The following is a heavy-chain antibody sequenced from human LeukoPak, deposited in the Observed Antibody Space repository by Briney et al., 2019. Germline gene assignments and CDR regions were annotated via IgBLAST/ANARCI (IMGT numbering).Heavy chain of an antibody. CDR2: IYYSGST. CDR1: GGSISSYY. CDR3: ARDVDTVLVD. D-gene: IGHD2-2*03. V-gene: IGHV4-59*13. Sequence: TSETLSLTCTVSGGSISSYYWSWIRRPPGKGLEWIGYIYYSGSTNYNPSLKSRVTISVDTSKNQFSLRLSSVTAADTAVYYCARDVDTVLVDWGQGTLVTVSS. J-gene: IGHJ4*02.